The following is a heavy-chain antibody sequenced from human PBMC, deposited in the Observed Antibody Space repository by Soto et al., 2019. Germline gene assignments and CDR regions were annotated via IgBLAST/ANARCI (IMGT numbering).Heavy chain of an antibody. CDR3: ARGGSAERQTAGDSYHYYTMDV. V-gene: IGHV3-21*01. CDR2: ISHHSDYI. D-gene: IGHD3-22*01. J-gene: IGHJ6*02. Sequence: PVGSLRLSCASSGFSFASYNSLWVLQARGKGLDWLPSISHHSDYIYHADSVKGRFTVSRDNAKNSLFLEMTILRDEDTAVYYCARGGSAERQTAGDSYHYYTMDVWGQGTTVTVSS. CDR1: GFSFASYN.